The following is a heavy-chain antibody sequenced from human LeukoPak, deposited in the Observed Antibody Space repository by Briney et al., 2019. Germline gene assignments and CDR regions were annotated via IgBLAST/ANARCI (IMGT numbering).Heavy chain of an antibody. CDR1: GGSFSGYY. V-gene: IGHV4-34*01. D-gene: IGHD6-13*01. Sequence: SETLSLTCAVYGGSFSGYYWSWIRRPPGKGLEWIGEINHSGTTNYNPTLKSRVTISVDTSKNQVSLKLSSVTAADTAVYYYAGVGYSRSWRDYYYGMDVWGQGTTVTVSS. CDR2: INHSGTT. J-gene: IGHJ6*02. CDR3: AGVGYSRSWRDYYYGMDV.